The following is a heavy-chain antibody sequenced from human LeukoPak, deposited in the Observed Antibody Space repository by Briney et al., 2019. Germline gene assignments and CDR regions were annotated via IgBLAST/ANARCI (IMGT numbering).Heavy chain of an antibody. D-gene: IGHD5-12*01. Sequence: ASVKVSCKASGYTFTGYYIHWVRQAPGQGLEWMGWINPNSGGTNYAQKFQGRVTMTRDTSISTAYMGLSSLSSDDTAVYYCSGLRLYYFDYWGQGTLVTVSS. CDR3: SGLRLYYFDY. V-gene: IGHV1-2*02. CDR2: INPNSGGT. CDR1: GYTFTGYY. J-gene: IGHJ4*02.